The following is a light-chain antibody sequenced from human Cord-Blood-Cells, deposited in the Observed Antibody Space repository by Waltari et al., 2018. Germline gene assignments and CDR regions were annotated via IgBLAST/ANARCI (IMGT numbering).Light chain of an antibody. CDR3: QQRSNWPPLT. CDR1: QRVSSY. V-gene: IGKV3-11*01. Sequence: EIVLTQSPATLSLSPGERATLSCRASQRVSSYLAWYQQKPGQAPRLLIYDASNRATGIPARCSGSGSGTDFTLTISCLEPEDFAVYYCQQRSNWPPLTFGGGTKVEIK. J-gene: IGKJ4*01. CDR2: DAS.